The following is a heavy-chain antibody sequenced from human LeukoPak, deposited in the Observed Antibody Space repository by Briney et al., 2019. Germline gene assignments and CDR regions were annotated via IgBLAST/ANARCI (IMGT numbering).Heavy chain of an antibody. CDR1: GYSISSGYY. Sequence: SETLSLTCTVSGYSISSGYYWGWIRQPPGKGLEWIGSIYHSGSTYYNPSLKSRVTISVDTSKNQFSLKLSSVTAADTAVYYCAGLSDDCSGWSGPFFDYWGQGTLVTVSS. J-gene: IGHJ4*02. CDR3: AGLSDDCSGWSGPFFDY. V-gene: IGHV4-38-2*02. CDR2: IYHSGST. D-gene: IGHD6-19*01.